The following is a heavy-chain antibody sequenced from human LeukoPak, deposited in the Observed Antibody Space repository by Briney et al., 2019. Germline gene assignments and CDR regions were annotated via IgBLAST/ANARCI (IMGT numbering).Heavy chain of an antibody. D-gene: IGHD3-10*01. V-gene: IGHV4-34*01. CDR2: INHSGST. Sequence: SETLSLTCAVYGGSFSGYYWSWIRQPPGKGLEWIGEINHSGSTYYNPSLKSRVTISVDTSKNQFSLKLSSVTAADTAVYYCARYGSGNTFDYWGQGTLVTVSS. CDR1: GGSFSGYY. J-gene: IGHJ4*02. CDR3: ARYGSGNTFDY.